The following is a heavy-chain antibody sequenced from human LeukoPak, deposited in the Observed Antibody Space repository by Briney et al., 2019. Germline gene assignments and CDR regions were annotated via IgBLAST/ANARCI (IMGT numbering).Heavy chain of an antibody. CDR3: ARDGTHLTRNVPAAISYYYYMDV. Sequence: PSETLSLTCTVSGGSISSYYWSWIRQPPGKGLEWIGYIYYSGSTNYNPSLKSRVTISVDTSKNQFSLKLSSVTAADTAVYYCARDGTHLTRNVPAAISYYYYMDVWGKGTTVTISS. CDR2: IYYSGST. J-gene: IGHJ6*03. V-gene: IGHV4-59*12. D-gene: IGHD2-2*01. CDR1: GGSISSYY.